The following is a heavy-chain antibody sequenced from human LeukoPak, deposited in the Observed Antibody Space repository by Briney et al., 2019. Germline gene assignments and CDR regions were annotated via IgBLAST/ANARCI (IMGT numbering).Heavy chain of an antibody. D-gene: IGHD5-18*01. CDR2: ISSSGSTI. CDR1: GFTFSSYE. Sequence: PGGSLRLSWATSGFTFSSYEMNWVRQAPGKGLEWVSYISSSGSTIYYADSVRGRLTISRDNAKNSLYLQMNSLRAEDTAVYYCARDQVDTGAFDIWGQGTVVTVSS. CDR3: ARDQVDTGAFDI. V-gene: IGHV3-48*03. J-gene: IGHJ3*02.